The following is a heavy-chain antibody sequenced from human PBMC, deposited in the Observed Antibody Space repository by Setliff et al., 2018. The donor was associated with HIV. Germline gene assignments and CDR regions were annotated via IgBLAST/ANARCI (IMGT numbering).Heavy chain of an antibody. Sequence: SETLSLTCSVSGGSINSSNYYWGWIRQPPGKGLEWIGNIYYSGSTYYSPSLKSRVTISVDTSKNQFSLRLSSVTAADTALYYCARLYVVADYYFDYWGQGTLVTVSS. CDR1: GGSINSSNYY. CDR3: ARLYVVADYYFDY. D-gene: IGHD6-19*01. J-gene: IGHJ4*02. V-gene: IGHV4-39*01. CDR2: IYYSGST.